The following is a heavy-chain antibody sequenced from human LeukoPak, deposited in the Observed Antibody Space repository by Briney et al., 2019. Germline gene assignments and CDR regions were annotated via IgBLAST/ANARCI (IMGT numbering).Heavy chain of an antibody. CDR1: GYTFTGYY. J-gene: IGHJ6*02. CDR2: INPNSGGT. Sequence: ASVKVSCKASGYTFTGYYMHWVRQAPGQGLEWMGWINPNSGGTNYAQKFQGRVTMTTDTSTSTAYMELRSLRSDDTAVYYCARDHYGSGSYYKPRYYYYGMDVWGQGTTVTVSS. CDR3: ARDHYGSGSYYKPRYYYYGMDV. V-gene: IGHV1-2*02. D-gene: IGHD3-10*01.